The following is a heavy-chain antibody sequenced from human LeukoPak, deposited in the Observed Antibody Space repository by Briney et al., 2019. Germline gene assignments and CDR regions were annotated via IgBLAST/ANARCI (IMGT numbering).Heavy chain of an antibody. CDR1: GGSISSYY. Sequence: SETLSLTCTVSGGSISSYYWSWIRQPAGKGLEWIGRIYTSGSTNYNPSLKSRVTISVDKSKNQFSLKLSSVTAGDTAVYYCARERIQLWVHDAFDIWGQGTMVTVSS. V-gene: IGHV4-4*07. D-gene: IGHD5-18*01. CDR3: ARERIQLWVHDAFDI. CDR2: IYTSGST. J-gene: IGHJ3*02.